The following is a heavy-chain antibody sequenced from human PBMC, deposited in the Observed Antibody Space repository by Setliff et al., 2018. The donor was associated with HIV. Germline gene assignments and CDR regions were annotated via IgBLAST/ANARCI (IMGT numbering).Heavy chain of an antibody. J-gene: IGHJ4*01. CDR1: GGSINRSNYY. CDR2: IYYRGST. D-gene: IGHD3-9*01. CDR3: ARLRYSVFDY. Sequence: PSETLSLTCTVPGGSINRSNYYWGWIRQPPGKGLEWIGSIYYRGSTYYNPSLKSRVTISVDTSKNQFSLKLSSVTAADTAVYYCARLRYSVFDYWGHGTLVTVSS. V-gene: IGHV4-39*07.